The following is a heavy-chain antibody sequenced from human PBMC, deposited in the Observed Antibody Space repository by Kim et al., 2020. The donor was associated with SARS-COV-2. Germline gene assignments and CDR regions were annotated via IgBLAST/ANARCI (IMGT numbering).Heavy chain of an antibody. D-gene: IGHD3-16*01. V-gene: IGHV4-39*01. CDR3: VRHGWLHGSALYRGALYI. J-gene: IGHJ3*02. CDR1: GDSVSNSASS. CDR2: IYDNGDT. Sequence: SETLSLTCTVSGDSVSNSASSWGWIRQPPGQGLEWIGTIYDNGDTYYNPSLKSRVTISVDTSKNQLSLKLRSVTAAGTAVYQCVRHGWLHGSALYRGALYIWGQGTMVTVSS.